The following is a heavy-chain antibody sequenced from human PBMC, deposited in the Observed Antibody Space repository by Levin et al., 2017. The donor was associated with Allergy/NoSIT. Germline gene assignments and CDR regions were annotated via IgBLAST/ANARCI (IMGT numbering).Heavy chain of an antibody. D-gene: IGHD6-19*01. CDR2: INHSGST. V-gene: IGHV4-34*01. J-gene: IGHJ4*02. CDR1: GGSFSGYY. Sequence: PSETLSLTCAVYGGSFSGYYWSWIRQPPGKGLEWIGEINHSGSTNYNPSLKSRVTISVDTSKNQFSLKLSSVTAADTAVYYCARGSDIEWLVRYWGQGTLVTVSS. CDR3: ARGSDIEWLVRY.